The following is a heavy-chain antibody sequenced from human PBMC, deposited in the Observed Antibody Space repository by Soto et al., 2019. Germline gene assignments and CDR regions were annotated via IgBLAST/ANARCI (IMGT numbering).Heavy chain of an antibody. D-gene: IGHD2-15*01. CDR2: ISGNGGNT. Sequence: GGSLRLSCSGSGFTVSHHSLYWVRQAPGKGLRYVSTISGNGGNTHYAASVRGRFTISRDNSKNTVFLQMSGLGVADSAVYYCVKVSGYCHGGSCFSYFDYWGQGAMGTVSS. V-gene: IGHV3-64D*06. CDR1: GFTVSHHS. CDR3: VKVSGYCHGGSCFSYFDY. J-gene: IGHJ4*02.